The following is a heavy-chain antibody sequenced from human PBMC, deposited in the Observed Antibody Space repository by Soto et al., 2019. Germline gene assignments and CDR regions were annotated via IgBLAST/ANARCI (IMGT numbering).Heavy chain of an antibody. D-gene: IGHD2-2*01. V-gene: IGHV5-51*01. J-gene: IGHJ4*02. CDR3: VLCPHRQFDY. CDR1: GYSFTSYW. Sequence: PGESLKISCKGSGYSFTSYWIGWVRQMPGKGLEWMGIIYPGDSDTRYSPSFQGQVTISADKSISTAYLQWSSLRASDTAMYYSVLCPHRQFDYWGKGPLVTVSS. CDR2: IYPGDSDT.